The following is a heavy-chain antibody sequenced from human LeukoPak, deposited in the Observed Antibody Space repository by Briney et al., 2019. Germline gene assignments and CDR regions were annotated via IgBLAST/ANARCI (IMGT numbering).Heavy chain of an antibody. J-gene: IGHJ5*02. CDR1: RFTFSSYS. CDR3: ASMYSSSFGWFDP. Sequence: GGSLRLSCAASRFTFSSYSMNWVRQAPGKGLEWVSYISSSSSTIYYADSVKGRFTISRDNAKNSLYLQMNSLRDEDTAVYYCASMYSSSFGWFDPWGQGTLVTVSS. V-gene: IGHV3-48*02. D-gene: IGHD6-13*01. CDR2: ISSSSSTI.